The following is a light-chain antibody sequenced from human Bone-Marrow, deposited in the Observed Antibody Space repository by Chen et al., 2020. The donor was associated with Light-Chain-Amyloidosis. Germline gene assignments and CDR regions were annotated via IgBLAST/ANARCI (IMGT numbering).Light chain of an antibody. CDR2: GDF. V-gene: IGLV2-23*01. Sequence: QSALTQPAPVSGSPGPSITLSSPSSNSDVGNYNLVSWYQHHPGKAPKLIIYGDFKRPSGVSNRFSGSKSGNTASLTISGLQNEDEAHYHCCAYTGSSTWVFGGGTKLTVL. CDR3: CAYTGSSTWV. J-gene: IGLJ3*02. CDR1: NSDVGNYNL.